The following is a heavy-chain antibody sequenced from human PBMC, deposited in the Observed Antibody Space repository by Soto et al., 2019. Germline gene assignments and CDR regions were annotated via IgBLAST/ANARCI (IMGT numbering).Heavy chain of an antibody. J-gene: IGHJ6*02. CDR1: GFTFSRYS. Sequence: GGSLRLSCAASGFTFSRYSMNWVRQAPGKGLEWVSHISGSSSTIYYTDSVKGRFTVSRDNAKNSLYLQMNSLRDEVTAVYFCAKTSLRVYYYGMDVWGQGTTVTVSS. V-gene: IGHV3-48*02. CDR3: AKTSLRVYYYGMDV. CDR2: ISGSSSTI.